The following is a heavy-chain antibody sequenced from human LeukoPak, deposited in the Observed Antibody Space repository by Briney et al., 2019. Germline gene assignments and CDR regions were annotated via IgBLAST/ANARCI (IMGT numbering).Heavy chain of an antibody. Sequence: GASVKVSCKVSGYTLTELSMHWVRQAPGKGLEWMGGFDPEDGETIYAQKFQGRVTMTEDTSTDTAYMELSSLRSEDTAVYHCATDLYGGKSGDYWGQGTLVTVSS. V-gene: IGHV1-24*01. CDR1: GYTLTELS. CDR3: ATDLYGGKSGDY. CDR2: FDPEDGET. J-gene: IGHJ4*02. D-gene: IGHD4-23*01.